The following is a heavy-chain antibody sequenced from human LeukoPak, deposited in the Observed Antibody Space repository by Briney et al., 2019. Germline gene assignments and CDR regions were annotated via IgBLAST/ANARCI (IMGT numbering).Heavy chain of an antibody. Sequence: GGALEIFCKGSGYSFTRYWIDWVRQIPGKGLEWMGIIYPGDSDTRYSPSFQGQVTISADKSISTAYLQWSSLKASDTAMYYCARHYGSGSPGYYWGQGALVTVSS. CDR3: ARHYGSGSPGYY. CDR2: IYPGDSDT. V-gene: IGHV5-51*01. D-gene: IGHD3-10*01. J-gene: IGHJ4*02. CDR1: GYSFTRYW.